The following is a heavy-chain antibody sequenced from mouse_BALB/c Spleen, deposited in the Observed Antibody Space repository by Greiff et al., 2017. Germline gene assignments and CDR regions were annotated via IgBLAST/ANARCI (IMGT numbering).Heavy chain of an antibody. J-gene: IGHJ3*01. CDR2: INPYNDGT. V-gene: IGHV1-14*01. CDR1: GYTFTSYV. D-gene: IGHD1-1*01. Sequence: VQLQQSGPELVKPGASVKMSCKASGYTFTSYVMHWVKQKPGQGLEWIGYINPYNDGTKYNEKFKGKATLTVDKSSSTAYMELRSLTSEDTAVYYCARVDYYGSSYGFAYWGQGTLVTVSA. CDR3: ARVDYYGSSYGFAY.